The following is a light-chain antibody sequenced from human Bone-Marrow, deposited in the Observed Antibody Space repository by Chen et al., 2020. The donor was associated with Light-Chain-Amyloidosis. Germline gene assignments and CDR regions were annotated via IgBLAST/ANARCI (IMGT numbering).Light chain of an antibody. V-gene: IGKV3-20*01. Sequence: EIVLTQSPGTLSLSPGEGVNLSCRASQTISSNYLTWYQQKFGQAPRLLIYGSSSRATGIPDRFTGSGSGTDFTLTINRLEPEDFAMYYCQQDGTSPLTFGGGTKVEIK. CDR1: QTISSNY. CDR2: GSS. J-gene: IGKJ4*01. CDR3: QQDGTSPLT.